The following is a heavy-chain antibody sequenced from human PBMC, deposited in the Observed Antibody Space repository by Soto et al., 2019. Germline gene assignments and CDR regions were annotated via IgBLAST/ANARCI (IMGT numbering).Heavy chain of an antibody. CDR1: GSTFSSYY. J-gene: IGHJ4*02. CDR3: ARTRGYYSSGYCPPLYY. CDR2: INPSGGST. D-gene: IGHD3-22*01. Sequence: ASVKVSCKASGSTFSSYYMHWVRQAPGQGLEWMGIINPSGGSTSYAQKFQGRVTMTRDTSTSTVYMELSSLRSEDTAVYYCARTRGYYSSGYCPPLYYWGQGTLVTVSS. V-gene: IGHV1-46*01.